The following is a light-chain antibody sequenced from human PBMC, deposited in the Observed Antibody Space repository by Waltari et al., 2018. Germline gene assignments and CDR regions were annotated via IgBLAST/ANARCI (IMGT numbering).Light chain of an antibody. CDR3: AAWDDILSGWV. V-gene: IGLV1-47*01. J-gene: IGLJ3*02. CDR2: RNN. CDR1: SSNIGSNY. Sequence: QSVLTQPPSASGTPGQRVTLSCSGSSSNIGSNYVYWYQQLPGPAPKLLICRNNRRPSGVPDRFSGSKSGTSASLAISGLRSEDEADYYCAAWDDILSGWVFGGGTKLTVL.